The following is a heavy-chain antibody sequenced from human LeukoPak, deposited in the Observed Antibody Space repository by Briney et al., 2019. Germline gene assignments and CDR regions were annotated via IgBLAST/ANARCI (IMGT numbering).Heavy chain of an antibody. CDR2: IYYSGST. CDR3: ARVGYSYYYHMDV. CDR1: GGSISSYY. Sequence: SETLSLTCTVSGGSISSYYWSWIRQPPGKGLEWIGYIYYSGSTNYNPSLKSRVTISVDTSKNQFSLKLSSVTAADTAVYYCARVGYSYYYHMDVWGKGTTVTVSS. D-gene: IGHD3-22*01. V-gene: IGHV4-59*01. J-gene: IGHJ6*03.